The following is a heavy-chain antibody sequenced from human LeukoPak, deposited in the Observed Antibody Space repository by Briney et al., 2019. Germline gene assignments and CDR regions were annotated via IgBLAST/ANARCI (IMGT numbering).Heavy chain of an antibody. V-gene: IGHV4-4*02. CDR1: GGSISSSNW. Sequence: SGTLSLTCAVSGGSISSSNWWSWVRQPPGKGREWIGEIYHSGSTNYNPSLKSRVTISVDKSKNQFSLKLSSVTAADTAVYYCARDPTMVRGPSMDVWGKGTTVTVSS. J-gene: IGHJ6*04. CDR2: IYHSGST. D-gene: IGHD3-10*01. CDR3: ARDPTMVRGPSMDV.